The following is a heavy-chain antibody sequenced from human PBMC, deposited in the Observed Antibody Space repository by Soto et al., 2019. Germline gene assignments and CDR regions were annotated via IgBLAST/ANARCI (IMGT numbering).Heavy chain of an antibody. V-gene: IGHV1-2*02. Sequence: ASVKVSFKASGYTFTGYYMHWVRQAPGQGLEWMGWINPNSGGTNYAQKFQGRVTMTRDTSISTAYMELSRLRSDDTAVYYCASLTTGGYYYYGMDVWGQGTTVTVSS. CDR3: ASLTTGGYYYYGMDV. CDR1: GYTFTGYY. J-gene: IGHJ6*02. CDR2: INPNSGGT. D-gene: IGHD4-17*01.